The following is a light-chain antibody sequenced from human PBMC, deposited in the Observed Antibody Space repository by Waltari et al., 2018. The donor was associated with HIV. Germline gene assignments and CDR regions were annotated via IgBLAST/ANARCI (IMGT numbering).Light chain of an antibody. CDR3: QQYDNVPLT. V-gene: IGKV1-33*01. Sequence: DIQLTQSPSSLSASVGDRVTITCQASQDINNYLHWYQQKAGKAPKVLILDASNLQTGVPSRFSGSGSGTHFTFTVSSLQPEDTATYYCQQYDNVPLTFGGGTKVEIK. CDR1: QDINNY. J-gene: IGKJ4*01. CDR2: DAS.